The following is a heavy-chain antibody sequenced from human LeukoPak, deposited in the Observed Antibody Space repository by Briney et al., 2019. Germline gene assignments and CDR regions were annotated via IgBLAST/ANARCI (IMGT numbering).Heavy chain of an antibody. CDR3: ARRVYLEGPPDFQDWDY. J-gene: IGHJ4*02. D-gene: IGHD3-3*01. CDR2: IYYSGST. CDR1: GGSISISSYY. Sequence: SETLSLTCTVSGGSISISSYYWGWIRQPPGKGLEWIGSIYYSGSTYYNPYLKSRVPISVDTSKNQFSLKLSSVTAADTAVYYCARRVYLEGPPDFQDWDYWGQGTLVTVSS. V-gene: IGHV4-39*01.